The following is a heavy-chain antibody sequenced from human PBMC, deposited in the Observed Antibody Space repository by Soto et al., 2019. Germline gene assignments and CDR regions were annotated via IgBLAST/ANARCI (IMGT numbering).Heavy chain of an antibody. CDR2: IGSSSTKT. J-gene: IGHJ6*02. CDR3: ARDGDKYCSAGSCYSGYYYYAMDV. CDR1: RFTFSDYF. V-gene: IGHV3-11*06. Sequence: GGSLRLSRAASRFTFSDYFISRIRQAPGTGVAWVLYIGSSSTKTKSADSVKGRFTISRDNAKNSLYLQMNSLTAEDTAVYYCARDGDKYCSAGSCYSGYYYYAMDVRGQGTTVTVAS. D-gene: IGHD2-15*01.